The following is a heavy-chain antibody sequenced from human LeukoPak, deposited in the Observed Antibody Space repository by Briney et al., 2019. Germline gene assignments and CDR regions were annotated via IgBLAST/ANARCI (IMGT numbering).Heavy chain of an antibody. V-gene: IGHV4-39*07. CDR3: ARGVEVWSSQGWFDP. Sequence: SETLSLTCTVSGGSISSSSYYWGWIRQPPGKGLEWIGSIYYSGSTYYNPSLKSRVTISVDTSKNQFSLKLSSVTAADTAVYYCARGVEVWSSQGWFDPWGQGTLVTVSS. CDR2: IYYSGST. CDR1: GGSISSSSYY. D-gene: IGHD6-13*01. J-gene: IGHJ5*02.